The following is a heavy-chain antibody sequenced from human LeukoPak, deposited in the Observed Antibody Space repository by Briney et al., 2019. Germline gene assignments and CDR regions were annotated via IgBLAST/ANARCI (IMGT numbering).Heavy chain of an antibody. Sequence: PSETLSLTCAVYGGSFSGYYWSWIRQPPGKGLEWIGEINHSGSTNYNPSLKSRVTMSVDTSKNQFSLKLSSVTAADTAVYYCARGGFGVVIDIWGQGTLVTVSS. CDR1: GGSFSGYY. V-gene: IGHV4-34*01. J-gene: IGHJ4*02. D-gene: IGHD3-3*01. CDR3: ARGGFGVVIDI. CDR2: INHSGST.